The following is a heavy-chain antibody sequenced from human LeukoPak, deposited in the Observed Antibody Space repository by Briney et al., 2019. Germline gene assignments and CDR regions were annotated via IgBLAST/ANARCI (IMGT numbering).Heavy chain of an antibody. CDR1: GLTFSNAW. CDR2: IKRKSDGGTT. CDR3: TTELDIRPNHY. D-gene: IGHD3-22*01. Sequence: GGSLRLSCAASGLTFSNAWMSWVRQAPGKGLEWVGRIKRKSDGGTTDYAAPVKGRFTISRDDSKNTLYLQMNSLKSEDTAVYYCTTELDIRPNHYWGQGTLVTVSS. V-gene: IGHV3-15*01. J-gene: IGHJ4*02.